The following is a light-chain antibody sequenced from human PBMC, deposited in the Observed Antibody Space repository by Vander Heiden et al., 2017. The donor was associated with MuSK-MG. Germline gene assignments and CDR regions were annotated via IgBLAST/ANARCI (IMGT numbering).Light chain of an antibody. J-gene: IGLJ3*02. CDR3: YSYAGRRV. V-gene: IGLV2-23*02. CDR1: SSDVGSYNL. Sequence: QSALTQPASVSGSPGQSITISCTGTSSDVGSYNLVSWYQQHQGKAPKRRIYEVSTRPSGVSKRFSGSTYGTIGTLTISGLQAEDEAEYYRYSYAGRRVVGGGTKLTVL. CDR2: EVS.